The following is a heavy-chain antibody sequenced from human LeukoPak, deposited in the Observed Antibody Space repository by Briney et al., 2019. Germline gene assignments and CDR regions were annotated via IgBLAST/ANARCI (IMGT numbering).Heavy chain of an antibody. Sequence: GGSLRLSCAASGFTFSSYAMTWVRQAPGKGLEWVSAISAGGSTYYADSVKGRFTISRDNSKNTLYLQMNSLRAEDTAVYYCAPHSGSDVYYYYGMDVWGQGTTVTVSS. CDR3: APHSGSDVYYYYGMDV. CDR2: ISAGGST. J-gene: IGHJ6*02. CDR1: GFTFSSYA. D-gene: IGHD5-12*01. V-gene: IGHV3-23*01.